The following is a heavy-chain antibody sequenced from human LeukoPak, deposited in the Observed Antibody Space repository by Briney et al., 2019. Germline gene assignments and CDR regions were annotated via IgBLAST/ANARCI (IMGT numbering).Heavy chain of an antibody. CDR1: GFPLIKYA. CDR2: ISFDGKKE. CDR3: ARASMATINYYYFYMDA. Sequence: GGSLRLSCEASGFPLIKYAMHWVRQAPGKGLEWVAFISFDGKKEFYADSVKGRFTISRDNSKNTLFLQMNSLKTEDTAIYYCARASMATINYYYFYMDAWGKGTTVTVSS. J-gene: IGHJ6*03. D-gene: IGHD5-24*01. V-gene: IGHV3-30*04.